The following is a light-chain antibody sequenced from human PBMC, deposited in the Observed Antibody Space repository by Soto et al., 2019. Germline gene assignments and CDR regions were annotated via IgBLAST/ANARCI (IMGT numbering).Light chain of an antibody. J-gene: IGKJ1*01. Sequence: EAVMTQSPATLSVSPGEAATLSCGASQSVRSKLAWYQQRPGQAPRLLIHCSSTRASDIPARFSGSGSGTKFTLALSSLQSEDFAVYYCQQYTDWPETFGQGTKV. CDR1: QSVRSK. CDR2: CSS. V-gene: IGKV3-15*01. CDR3: QQYTDWPET.